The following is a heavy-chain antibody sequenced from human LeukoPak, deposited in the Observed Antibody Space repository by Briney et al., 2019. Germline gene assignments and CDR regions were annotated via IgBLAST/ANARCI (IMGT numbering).Heavy chain of an antibody. CDR1: GFTFSNAW. CDR3: ARQQLVLDY. V-gene: IGHV3-15*01. CDR2: IKSKTDGGTT. D-gene: IGHD6-6*01. J-gene: IGHJ4*02. Sequence: NPGGSLRLSCAASGFTFSNAWMSWVRQAPGKGLEWVGHIKSKTDGGTTDYAAPVKGRFTISRDDSKNTLYLRMNSLKIEDTAVYYCARQQLVLDYWGQGTLVTVSS.